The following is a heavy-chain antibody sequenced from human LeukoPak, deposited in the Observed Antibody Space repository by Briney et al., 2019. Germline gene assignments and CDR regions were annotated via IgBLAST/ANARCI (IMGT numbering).Heavy chain of an antibody. V-gene: IGHV3-15*01. CDR3: TTDGDCSSTSCYVEDHYYYYYMDV. Sequence: PGGSLRLSCAASGFTFSNAWMSWVCQAPGKGLEWVGRIKSKTDGGTTDYAAPVKGRFTISRDDSKNTLYLQMNSLKTEDTAVYYCTTDGDCSSTSCYVEDHYYYYYMDVWGKGTTVTVSS. D-gene: IGHD2-2*01. CDR2: IKSKTDGGTT. CDR1: GFTFSNAW. J-gene: IGHJ6*03.